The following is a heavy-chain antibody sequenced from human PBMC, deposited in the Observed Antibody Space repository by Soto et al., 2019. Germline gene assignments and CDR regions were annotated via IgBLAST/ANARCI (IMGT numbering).Heavy chain of an antibody. CDR1: GFTFSNAW. CDR2: IKSKTDGGTT. V-gene: IGHV3-15*01. CDR3: TTEIRGVLNSGSYLDHY. Sequence: GGSLRLSCAASGFTFSNAWMSWVRQAPGKGLEWVGRIKSKTDGGTTDYAAPVKGRFTISRDDSKNTLYLQMNSLKTEDTAVYYWTTEIRGVLNSGSYLDHYWGQGPLVTVSS. D-gene: IGHD1-26*01. J-gene: IGHJ4*02.